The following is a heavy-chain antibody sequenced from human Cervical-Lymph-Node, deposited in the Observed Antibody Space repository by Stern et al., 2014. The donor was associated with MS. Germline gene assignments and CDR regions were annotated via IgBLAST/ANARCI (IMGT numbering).Heavy chain of an antibody. CDR2: IDTSSSYM. Sequence: EVQLVESGGGLVKPGGSLRLSCAASGFTFSSYSMNWVRQAPGKGLEWVSSIDTSSSYMYYADSVKGRFTISRDNAKNSLYLQMNSLRAEDTAVYYCAESYSSGPFDHWGQGTLVTVS. CDR1: GFTFSSYS. J-gene: IGHJ4*02. V-gene: IGHV3-21*01. CDR3: AESYSSGPFDH. D-gene: IGHD6-19*01.